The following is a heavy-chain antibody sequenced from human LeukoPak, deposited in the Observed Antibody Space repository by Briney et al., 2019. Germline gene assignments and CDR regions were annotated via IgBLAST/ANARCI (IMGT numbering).Heavy chain of an antibody. Sequence: PGGSLRLSCAASGFASSSYSIHWVRQAPGKGLEWISYMSRGGTTIQYADSVKGRFTISRDNSKNTLYLQMNSLRAEDTAVYYCARGLAPIHKWTTVTTLYYFDYWGQGTLVTVSS. CDR2: MSRGGTTI. D-gene: IGHD4-17*01. CDR1: GFASSSYS. V-gene: IGHV3-48*01. CDR3: ARGLAPIHKWTTVTTLYYFDY. J-gene: IGHJ4*02.